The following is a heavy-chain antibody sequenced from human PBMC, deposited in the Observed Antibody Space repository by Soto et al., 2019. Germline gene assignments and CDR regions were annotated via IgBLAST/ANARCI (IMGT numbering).Heavy chain of an antibody. V-gene: IGHV4-59*01. CDR2: IYYSGNT. J-gene: IGHJ4*02. CDR3: ARGYCSSTSCYEFDY. Sequence: SETLSLTCTVSSGSISSYYWNWIRQPPGKGLEWIGSIYYSGNTNYSPSLKSRVTISVDTSKKQFSLNLTSVTAADTAMYYCARGYCSSTSCYEFDYWGPGALVTVSS. CDR1: SGSISSYY. D-gene: IGHD2-2*01.